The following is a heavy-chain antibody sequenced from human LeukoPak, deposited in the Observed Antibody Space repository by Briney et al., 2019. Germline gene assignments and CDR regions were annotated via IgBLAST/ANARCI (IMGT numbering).Heavy chain of an antibody. CDR2: ISYDGSNK. CDR3: ARGPYGSGSYYAYYYYYMDA. D-gene: IGHD3-10*01. CDR1: GFTFSSYA. V-gene: IGHV3-30*04. J-gene: IGHJ6*03. Sequence: GGSLRLSCAASGFTFSSYAMHWVRQAPGKGLEWVAVISYDGSNKYYADSVKGRFTISRDNSKNTLYLQMNSLRAEDTAVYYCARGPYGSGSYYAYYYYYMDAWGKGTTVTVSS.